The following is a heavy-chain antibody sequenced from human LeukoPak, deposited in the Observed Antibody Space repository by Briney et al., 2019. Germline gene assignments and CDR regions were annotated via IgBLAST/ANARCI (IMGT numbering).Heavy chain of an antibody. CDR1: GYTFTSYG. CDR2: ISAYNGNT. CDR3: ARVGSSRAAFGI. D-gene: IGHD2-15*01. V-gene: IGHV1-18*01. J-gene: IGHJ3*02. Sequence: ASVKVSCKASGYTFTSYGISWVRQAPGQGLEGMGWISAYNGNTNYAQKLQGRVTMTTDTSTSTAYMELSSLRSEDTAVYYCARVGSSRAAFGIWGQGTMVTVSS.